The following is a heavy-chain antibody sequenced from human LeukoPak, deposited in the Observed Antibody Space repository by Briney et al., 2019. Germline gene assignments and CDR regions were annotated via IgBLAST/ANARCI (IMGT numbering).Heavy chain of an antibody. CDR2: ISYDGNNK. Sequence: GGSLRLSCAASGFXFSSYAIHWVRQAPGKGLEWAAVISYDGNNKYYADSVKGRFTISRDNSKNTLYLQMKSLRAEDTAVYYCARDTRYGDGYKYWGQGTLVTVSS. D-gene: IGHD5-24*01. CDR3: ARDTRYGDGYKY. CDR1: GFXFSSYA. V-gene: IGHV3-30-3*01. J-gene: IGHJ4*02.